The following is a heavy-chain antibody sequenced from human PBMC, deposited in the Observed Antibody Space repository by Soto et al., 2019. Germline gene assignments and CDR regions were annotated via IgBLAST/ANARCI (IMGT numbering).Heavy chain of an antibody. V-gene: IGHV3-23*01. CDR3: AKVAHYYDSSGYYYFDY. CDR2: ISGSGGST. Sequence: GGSLRLSCAASGFTFSSYAMSWVRQAPGKGLKWVSAISGSGGSTYYADSVKGRFTISRDNSKNTLYLQMNSLRAEDTAVYYCAKVAHYYDSSGYYYFDYWGQGTLVTVSS. CDR1: GFTFSSYA. J-gene: IGHJ4*02. D-gene: IGHD3-22*01.